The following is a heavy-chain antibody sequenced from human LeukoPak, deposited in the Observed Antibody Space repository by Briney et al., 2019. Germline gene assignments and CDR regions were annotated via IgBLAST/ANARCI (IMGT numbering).Heavy chain of an antibody. CDR2: IYHSGST. CDR1: GGSISSGGYC. J-gene: IGHJ6*02. D-gene: IGHD4-11*01. V-gene: IGHV4-30-2*01. Sequence: PSETLSLTCAVSGGSISSGGYCWSWIRQPRGRGLEWIGYIYHSGSTYYNPSLKSRVTISVDRSKNQFSLKLSSVTAADTAVYYCARNSNPLYYGMDVWGQGTTVTVSS. CDR3: ARNSNPLYYGMDV.